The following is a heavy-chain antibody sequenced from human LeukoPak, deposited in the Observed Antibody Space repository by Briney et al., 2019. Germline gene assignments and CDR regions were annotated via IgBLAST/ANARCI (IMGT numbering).Heavy chain of an antibody. D-gene: IGHD2-2*01. Sequence: GGSLRLSCAASGFTFSTYWMHWVRQAPGKGLVWVSRINSDGSSTSYADSVKGRFSISRDNAKNTLYLQMNSLRAEDTAVYYCARVGCSGTNCYGYYYYYGMDVWGRGTTVTVSS. CDR1: GFTFSTYW. J-gene: IGHJ6*02. CDR2: INSDGSST. CDR3: ARVGCSGTNCYGYYYYYGMDV. V-gene: IGHV3-74*01.